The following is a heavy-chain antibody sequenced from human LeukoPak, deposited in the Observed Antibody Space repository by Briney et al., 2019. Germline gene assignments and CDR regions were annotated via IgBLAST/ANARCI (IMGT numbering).Heavy chain of an antibody. CDR3: ARAESRDGYNLYYFDY. D-gene: IGHD5-24*01. CDR2: ISSSGSTI. Sequence: GGSLRLSCAASGFTFSDYYMSWIRQAPGKGLEWVSYISSSGSTIYYADSVKGRFTISRDNAKNSLYLQMNSLRAEDTAVYYCARAESRDGYNLYYFDYWGQGTLVTVSS. J-gene: IGHJ4*02. CDR1: GFTFSDYY. V-gene: IGHV3-11*01.